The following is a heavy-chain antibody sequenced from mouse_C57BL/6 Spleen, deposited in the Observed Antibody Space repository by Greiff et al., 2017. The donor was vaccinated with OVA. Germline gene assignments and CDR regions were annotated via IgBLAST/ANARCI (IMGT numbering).Heavy chain of an antibody. Sequence: QVQLQQPGAELVKPGASVKLSCKASGYTFTSYWMQWVKQRPGQGLEWIGEIDPSDSYTNYNQKFKGKATLTVDTSSSTAYMQLSSLTSEDSAVYYCARSDYGSNGAMDYWGQGTSVTVSS. V-gene: IGHV1-50*01. J-gene: IGHJ4*01. CDR2: IDPSDSYT. CDR3: ARSDYGSNGAMDY. CDR1: GYTFTSYW. D-gene: IGHD1-1*01.